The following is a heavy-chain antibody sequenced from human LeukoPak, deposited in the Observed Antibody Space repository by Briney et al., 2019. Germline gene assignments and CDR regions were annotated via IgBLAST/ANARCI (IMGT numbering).Heavy chain of an antibody. Sequence: GASVKVSCKASGYTFTSYGISWVRQAPGQGLEWMGWISAYNGNTNYAQKLQGRVTMTTDTSTSTAYMELRSLRSDDTAVYYCARGADYGGYGGDFDYWGQGTLVTVSS. D-gene: IGHD4-17*01. CDR1: GYTFTSYG. CDR2: ISAYNGNT. CDR3: ARGADYGGYGGDFDY. J-gene: IGHJ4*02. V-gene: IGHV1-18*01.